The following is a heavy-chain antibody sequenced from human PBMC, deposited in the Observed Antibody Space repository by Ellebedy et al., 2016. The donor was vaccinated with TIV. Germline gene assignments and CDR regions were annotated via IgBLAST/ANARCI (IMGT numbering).Heavy chain of an antibody. CDR3: ARDGHLVVTAILDY. CDR2: ISYDGSDK. D-gene: IGHD2-21*02. Sequence: GGSLRLSXEASGFIFTSYTLHWVRQAPGRGLEWVAVISYDGSDKYFADSVKGRFTISKDNSKNTLYLHMNSLRAEDTAVYYCARDGHLVVTAILDYWGQGTLVTVSS. V-gene: IGHV3-30*04. CDR1: GFIFTSYT. J-gene: IGHJ4*02.